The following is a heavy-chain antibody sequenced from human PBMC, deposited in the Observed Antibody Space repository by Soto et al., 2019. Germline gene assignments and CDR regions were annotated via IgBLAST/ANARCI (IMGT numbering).Heavy chain of an antibody. J-gene: IGHJ6*02. CDR1: GCSFTSYW. Sequence: ESLKISWKGSGCSFTSYWIGWVRQMPGKGLEWMGIIYPGDSDTRYSPSFQGQVTISADKSISTAYLQWSSLKASDTAMYYCARLDSSGSYYYYGMDVWGQGTTVTVSS. D-gene: IGHD3-22*01. V-gene: IGHV5-51*01. CDR2: IYPGDSDT. CDR3: ARLDSSGSYYYYGMDV.